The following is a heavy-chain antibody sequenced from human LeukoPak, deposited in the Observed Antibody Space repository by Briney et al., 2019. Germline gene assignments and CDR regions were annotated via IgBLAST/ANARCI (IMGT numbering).Heavy chain of an antibody. V-gene: IGHV4-59*01. J-gene: IGHJ4*02. CDR1: GGSISRYY. Sequence: SETLSLTCTVSGGSISRYYWSWIRQPPGKGLEWIGYIYYSGSTNYNPSLKSRVTISLDTSKSQISLKLSSVTAADTAVYYCARGQRRLQDYWGQGTLVTVSS. CDR2: IYYSGST. CDR3: ARGQRRLQDY.